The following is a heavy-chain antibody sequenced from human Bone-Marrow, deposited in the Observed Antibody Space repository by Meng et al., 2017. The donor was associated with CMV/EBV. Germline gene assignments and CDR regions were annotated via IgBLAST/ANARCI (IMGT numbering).Heavy chain of an antibody. J-gene: IGHJ5*02. CDR3: AREHQLRYNWFDP. D-gene: IGHD2-2*01. Sequence: ASVKVSCKASGYTFTGYYMHWVRQAPGQGLEWMGWINPNSGGTNYAQKFQGRVTMTRDTSISKAYMELRRLRSDDTAVYYCAREHQLRYNWFDPWGQGTLVTVSS. V-gene: IGHV1-2*02. CDR2: INPNSGGT. CDR1: GYTFTGYY.